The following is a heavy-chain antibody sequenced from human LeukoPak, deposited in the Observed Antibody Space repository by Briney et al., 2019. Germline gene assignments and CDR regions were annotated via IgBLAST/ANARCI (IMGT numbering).Heavy chain of an antibody. D-gene: IGHD5-12*01. Sequence: SVKVSCKASGGTFSSYAISWVRQAPGQGLERMGGIIPIFGTANYAQKFQGRVTITTDESTSTAYMELSSLRSEDTAVYYCARARGGYGDFQHWGQGTLVTVSS. CDR1: GGTFSSYA. V-gene: IGHV1-69*05. CDR3: ARARGGYGDFQH. J-gene: IGHJ1*01. CDR2: IIPIFGTA.